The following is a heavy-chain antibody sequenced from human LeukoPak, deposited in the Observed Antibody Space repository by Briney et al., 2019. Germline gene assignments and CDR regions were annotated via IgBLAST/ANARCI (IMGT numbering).Heavy chain of an antibody. Sequence: SETLSLTCTVSGGSISSYYWSWIRQPPGKGLEWIGYIYYSGSTNYNPSLKSRVTISVDTSKNQFSLKLSSVTAADTAVYYCARGFTYYYGSGRNWYFDLWGRGTLVTVFS. V-gene: IGHV4-59*01. CDR2: IYYSGST. CDR1: GGSISSYY. D-gene: IGHD3-10*01. J-gene: IGHJ2*01. CDR3: ARGFTYYYGSGRNWYFDL.